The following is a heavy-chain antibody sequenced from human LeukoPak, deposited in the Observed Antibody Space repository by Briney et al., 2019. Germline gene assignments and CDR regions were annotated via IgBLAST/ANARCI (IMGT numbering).Heavy chain of an antibody. CDR1: GFTFSSYA. V-gene: IGHV3-23*01. CDR2: ISGSGGST. CDR3: AKDGVSSGDIDY. Sequence: PGGSLRLSCAASGFTFSSYAMSWFRQAPGKGLEWVSAISGSGGSTYYADSVKGRFTISRDNSKNTLYLQMNSLRAEDTAVYYCAKDGVSSGDIDYWGQGTLVTVSS. D-gene: IGHD3-22*01. J-gene: IGHJ4*02.